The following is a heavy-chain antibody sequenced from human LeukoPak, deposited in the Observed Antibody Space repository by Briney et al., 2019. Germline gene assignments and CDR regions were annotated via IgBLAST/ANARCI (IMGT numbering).Heavy chain of an antibody. V-gene: IGHV4-39*01. CDR2: IYYTGST. Sequence: PSETLSLTCTVSGGSISSSSYYWGWIRQPPGKGLEWIGSIYYTGSTYYNPFLESRVTISVDTSKNQFSLKLRSVTAADTAVYCCARHLVGAGYFDYWGQGTLITVSS. CDR3: ARHLVGAGYFDY. CDR1: GGSISSSSYY. D-gene: IGHD2-8*02. J-gene: IGHJ4*02.